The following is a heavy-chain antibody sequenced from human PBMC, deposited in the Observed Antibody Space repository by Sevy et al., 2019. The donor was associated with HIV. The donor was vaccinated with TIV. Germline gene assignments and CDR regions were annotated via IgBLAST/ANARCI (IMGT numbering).Heavy chain of an antibody. J-gene: IGHJ6*02. CDR1: GFTFRSYW. D-gene: IGHD2-2*01. Sequence: GGSMRLSCAVSGFTFRSYWMSWVRQAPGKGVEWVAHIKVDGSEKYHVDSVKGRFTISRDNAKNSLFLQMNSLRVEDTAVYYCARDCSSTSCLRGLDVWGQGTAVTVSS. CDR3: ARDCSSTSCLRGLDV. V-gene: IGHV3-7*03. CDR2: IKVDGSEK.